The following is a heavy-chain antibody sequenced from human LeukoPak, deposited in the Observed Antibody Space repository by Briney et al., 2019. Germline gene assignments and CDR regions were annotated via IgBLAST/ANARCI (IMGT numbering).Heavy chain of an antibody. D-gene: IGHD6-13*01. V-gene: IGHV4-34*01. CDR3: ATSSSWYRGRFDY. Sequence: SETLSLTCAVYGGSFSGYYWSWIRQPPGKGLEWIGEINHSGSTNYNPSLKSRVTISVDTSKNQFSLKLSSVTAADTAVYYCATSSSWYRGRFDYWGQGTLVTVSS. J-gene: IGHJ4*02. CDR1: GGSFSGYY. CDR2: INHSGST.